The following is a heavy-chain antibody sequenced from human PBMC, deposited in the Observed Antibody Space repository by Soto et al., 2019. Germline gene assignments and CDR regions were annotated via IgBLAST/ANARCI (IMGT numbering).Heavy chain of an antibody. Sequence: GASVKVSCKASGYTFTSYDNTWVRQATLQGLEWMGWMNPNSRNTGYAQKFQGRVTMTRNTSISTAYMELSSLRSEDTPVYYCARGGTITIFGVVEENWFNPWGQGTLVTVS. CDR1: GYTFTSYD. CDR3: ARGGTITIFGVVEENWFNP. V-gene: IGHV1-8*01. J-gene: IGHJ5*02. D-gene: IGHD3-3*01. CDR2: MNPNSRNT.